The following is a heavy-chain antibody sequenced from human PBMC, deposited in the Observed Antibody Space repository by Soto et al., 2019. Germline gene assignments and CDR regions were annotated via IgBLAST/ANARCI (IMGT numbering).Heavy chain of an antibody. CDR2: ISGSGGST. D-gene: IGHD2-15*01. Sequence: EVQMLESGGGLVQPGGSLRLSCAASGFTFSSYAMSWVRQAPGKGLEWVSAISGSGGSTYYADYVKVRFTISRDNSKNTLYLQMNSLRAEDTAVYYCAKDTMDIVVVVAGMDHYWGQGTLVHVPS. V-gene: IGHV3-23*01. CDR3: AKDTMDIVVVVAGMDHY. CDR1: GFTFSSYA. J-gene: IGHJ4*02.